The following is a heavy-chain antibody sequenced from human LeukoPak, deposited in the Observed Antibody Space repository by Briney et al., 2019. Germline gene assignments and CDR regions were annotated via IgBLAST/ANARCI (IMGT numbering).Heavy chain of an antibody. D-gene: IGHD6-6*01. CDR2: ISAYNGNT. V-gene: IGHV1-18*01. CDR1: GGTFSSYA. CDR3: ALSKSSSSVGFDY. Sequence: GSSVKVSCKASGGTFSSYAISWVRQAPGQGLEWMGWISAYNGNTNYAQKLQGRVTMTTDTSTSTAYMELRSLRSDDTAVYYCALSKSSSSVGFDYWGQGTLVTVSS. J-gene: IGHJ4*02.